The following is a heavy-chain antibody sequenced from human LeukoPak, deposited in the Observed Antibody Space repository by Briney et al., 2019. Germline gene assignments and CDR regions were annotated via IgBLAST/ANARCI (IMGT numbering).Heavy chain of an antibody. Sequence: GGSLTLSCAASGFTFSTYWMNWVRQAPGKGLEWVANIKQDGSEKYYVDSVKGRFTISRDNAKNSLYLQMNSLRAEDAAVYYCARDEYSWFDPWGQGTLVTVSS. CDR3: ARDEYSWFDP. V-gene: IGHV3-7*05. J-gene: IGHJ5*02. CDR2: IKQDGSEK. CDR1: GFTFSTYW.